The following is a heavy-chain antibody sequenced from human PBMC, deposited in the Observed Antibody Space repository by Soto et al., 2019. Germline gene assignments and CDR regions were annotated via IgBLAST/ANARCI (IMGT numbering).Heavy chain of an antibody. CDR2: IYYSGST. Sequence: SETLSLTCTVSGGSISSYYWSWIRQPPGKGPEWIGYIYYSGSTNYNPSLKSRVTISVDTSKSQFSLKLSSVTAADTAVYYCARLTGGDAFDIWGQGTMVTVS. D-gene: IGHD7-27*01. V-gene: IGHV4-59*01. CDR1: GGSISSYY. J-gene: IGHJ3*02. CDR3: ARLTGGDAFDI.